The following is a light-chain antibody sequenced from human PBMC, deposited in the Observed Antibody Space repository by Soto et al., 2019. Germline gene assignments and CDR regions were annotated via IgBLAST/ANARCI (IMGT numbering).Light chain of an antibody. Sequence: EIVMTQSPATLSVSPGERATLSCRASQSVSSNLAWYQQKPGQAPRLLIYGASTRATGIPARFSGSGSGTEFTLTISSLQSEDFAVYYSQQYNNWPPRGTFGQGTKVEIK. V-gene: IGKV3-15*01. CDR2: GAS. J-gene: IGKJ1*01. CDR3: QQYNNWPPRGT. CDR1: QSVSSN.